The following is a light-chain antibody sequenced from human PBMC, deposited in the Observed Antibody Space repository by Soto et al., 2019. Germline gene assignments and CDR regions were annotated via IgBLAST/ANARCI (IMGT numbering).Light chain of an antibody. J-gene: IGLJ1*01. V-gene: IGLV2-11*01. CDR3: CSYAGSYTYV. CDR2: DVT. CDR1: NSDFGTFYF. Sequence: QSVLTQPRSVSGSPGQSVTISCTGTNSDFGTFYFVSWYQQYPDKGPKLIIYDVTERPSGVPDRFSGSKSGNTASLTISGLQAEDEADYYCCSYAGSYTYVFGSGTKVTVL.